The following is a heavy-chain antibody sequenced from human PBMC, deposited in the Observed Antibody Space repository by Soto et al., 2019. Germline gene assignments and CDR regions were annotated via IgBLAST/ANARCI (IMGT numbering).Heavy chain of an antibody. Sequence: EVQLVESGGGLVKPGGSLRLSCAASGFTFSSYSMNWVRQAPGKGLEWVSSISSSSSYIYYADSVKGRFTISRDNAKNSLYLQMNSLRAEDTAVHYCARDLRSSSSGSNYWGQGTLVTVSS. CDR2: ISSSSSYI. CDR3: ARDLRSSSSGSNY. D-gene: IGHD6-6*01. V-gene: IGHV3-21*01. J-gene: IGHJ4*02. CDR1: GFTFSSYS.